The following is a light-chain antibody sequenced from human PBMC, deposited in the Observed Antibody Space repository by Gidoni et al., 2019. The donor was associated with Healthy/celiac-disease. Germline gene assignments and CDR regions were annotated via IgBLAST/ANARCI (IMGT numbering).Light chain of an antibody. CDR3: QVWDSSSDHVV. CDR1: NIGSNS. Sequence: SYVLTQPPSVSVAPGKTARITCGGNNIGSNSVHWYQQKPGQAPVLVIYYDSDRPSGIPERFSGSNSGNTATLTISRVEAGDEADYYGQVWDSSSDHVVFGGGTKLTVL. CDR2: YDS. V-gene: IGLV3-21*04. J-gene: IGLJ2*01.